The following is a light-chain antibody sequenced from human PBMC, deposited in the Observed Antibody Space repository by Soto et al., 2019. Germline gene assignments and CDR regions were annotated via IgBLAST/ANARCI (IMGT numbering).Light chain of an antibody. J-gene: IGKJ5*01. CDR2: DAY. CDR1: ESVSVY. Sequence: EIVLTQSPATLSLSPGERATLSCRAIESVSVYLAWFQQKPSQAPRLLIYDAYNRATGIPARFSGSGSGTDFTLTISSLEPEDFAVYYCQQRYKWPPITFGQGTRLEIK. V-gene: IGKV3-11*01. CDR3: QQRYKWPPIT.